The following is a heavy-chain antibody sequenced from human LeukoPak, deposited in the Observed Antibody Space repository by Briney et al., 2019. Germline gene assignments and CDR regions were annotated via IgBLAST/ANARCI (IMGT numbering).Heavy chain of an antibody. J-gene: IGHJ5*02. Sequence: PGGSLRLSCAASGLTFSSYEMNWVRQAPGKGLEWVSYISSSGSTIYYADSVKGRFTISRDNAKNSLYLQMNSLRAEDTAVYYCARVVGVVIREGWFDPWGQGTLVTVSS. D-gene: IGHD3-3*01. CDR1: GLTFSSYE. CDR2: ISSSGSTI. CDR3: ARVVGVVIREGWFDP. V-gene: IGHV3-48*03.